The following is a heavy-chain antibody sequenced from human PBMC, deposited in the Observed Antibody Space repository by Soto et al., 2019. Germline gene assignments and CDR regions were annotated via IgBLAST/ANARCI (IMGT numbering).Heavy chain of an antibody. CDR3: AKDRQQLVPGWFDP. J-gene: IGHJ5*02. D-gene: IGHD6-13*01. V-gene: IGHV3-23*01. Sequence: EVQLLESGGGLVQPGGSLRVSCAASGFSFSGDGMSWVRQAPGKGLEWVSAISASGGSTYYVDSVRGRFTISRDNSKNTLYLQMNSLRAEDTAVYYCAKDRQQLVPGWFDPWGQGTLVTVSS. CDR2: ISASGGST. CDR1: GFSFSGDG.